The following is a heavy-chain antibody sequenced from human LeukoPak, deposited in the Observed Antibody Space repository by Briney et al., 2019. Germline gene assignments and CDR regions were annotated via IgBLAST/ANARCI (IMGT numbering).Heavy chain of an antibody. CDR3: ARGGSSSWFKVDY. CDR1: GGSISSSSYY. V-gene: IGHV4-39*07. Sequence: SETLSLTCTVSGGSISSSSYYWGWIRQPPGKGLEWIGSIYYSGSTYYNPSLKSRVTISVDTSKNQFSLKLSSVTAADTAVYYCARGGSSSWFKVDYWGQGTLVTVCS. D-gene: IGHD6-13*01. CDR2: IYYSGST. J-gene: IGHJ4*02.